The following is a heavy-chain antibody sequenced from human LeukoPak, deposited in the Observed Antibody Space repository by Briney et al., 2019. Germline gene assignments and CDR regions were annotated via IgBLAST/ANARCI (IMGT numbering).Heavy chain of an antibody. Sequence: SETLSLTCTVSGGSISSYYWSWIRQPPRQGLGWIGYIYYSVRTNYNPSLTSRVTISVDTSRNQFSLKLSSVTAAGTAVYSCVGQEPTVTLRDWGQGTLVTVSS. CDR2: IYYSVRT. CDR3: VGQEPTVTLRD. V-gene: IGHV4-59*01. CDR1: GGSISSYY. D-gene: IGHD4-17*01. J-gene: IGHJ4*02.